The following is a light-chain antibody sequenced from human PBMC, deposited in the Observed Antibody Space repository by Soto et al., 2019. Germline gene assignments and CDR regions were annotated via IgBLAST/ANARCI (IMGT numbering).Light chain of an antibody. CDR2: DVS. CDR3: SSYAGTSTFVL. J-gene: IGLJ2*01. CDR1: SGDVGYYNY. V-gene: IGLV2-11*01. Sequence: QSALTQSRSVSGSPGQSVTISCTGTSGDVGYYNYVSWYQQHPGKAPKLMIYDVSKRPSGVPDRFSGSKSGNTASLTIAGLRAEDEAHYFCSSYAGTSTFVLFGGGTKVTVL.